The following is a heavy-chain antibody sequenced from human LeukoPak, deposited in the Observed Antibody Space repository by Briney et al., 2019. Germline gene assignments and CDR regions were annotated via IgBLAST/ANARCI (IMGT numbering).Heavy chain of an antibody. D-gene: IGHD2-15*01. CDR1: GFTFSSYA. J-gene: IGHJ6*03. Sequence: GGSLRLSCAASGFTFSSYAMHWVRQAPGKGLEWVAVISYDGSNKYYADSVKGRFTISRDNSKNTLYLQMNSLRAEDTAVYYCARDGYCSGGSCYKYYYYYYMDVWGKGTTVTVSS. CDR2: ISYDGSNK. V-gene: IGHV3-30*04. CDR3: ARDGYCSGGSCYKYYYYYYMDV.